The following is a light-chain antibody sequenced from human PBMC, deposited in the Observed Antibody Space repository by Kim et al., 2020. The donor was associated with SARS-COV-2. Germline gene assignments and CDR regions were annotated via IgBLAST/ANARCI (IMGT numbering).Light chain of an antibody. Sequence: ATISCKSSHGVLTSNNRNSVAWYQKKPGQPPKLIIYWASTRESGVPDRFSGSGSGTDFILIINSLQAEDVAIYYCQQYYSLPLTFGQGTRLEIK. CDR2: WAS. V-gene: IGKV4-1*01. CDR3: QQYYSLPLT. CDR1: HGVLTSNNRNS. J-gene: IGKJ5*01.